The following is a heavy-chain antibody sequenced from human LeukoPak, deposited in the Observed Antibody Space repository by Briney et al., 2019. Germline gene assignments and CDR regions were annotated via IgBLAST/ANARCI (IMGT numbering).Heavy chain of an antibody. CDR3: AREQYGSDDALDI. V-gene: IGHV3-33*01. J-gene: IGHJ3*02. D-gene: IGHD4-17*01. Sequence: GGSLRLSCAASGSTFSSYGMHWVRQAPGKGLEWVAVIWYDGSNKYYADSVKGRFTISRDNSKNTMDLQMNSLRAEDTAVYYCAREQYGSDDALDIWGQGTMVTVSS. CDR1: GSTFSSYG. CDR2: IWYDGSNK.